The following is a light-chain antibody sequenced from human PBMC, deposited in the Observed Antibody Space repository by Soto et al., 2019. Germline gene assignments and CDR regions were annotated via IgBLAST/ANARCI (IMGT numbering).Light chain of an antibody. V-gene: IGKV3-15*01. J-gene: IGKJ3*01. CDR3: QQYDNLPLT. CDR2: GAS. Sequence: MTQSPSTLSASVGDRVTITCRASQSISSWLAWYQQKPGQAPRLLIFGASSRATGVPARFSGSGSGTEFTLTINSLQSEDFAVYFCQQYDNLPLTFGPGTKVDIK. CDR1: QSISSW.